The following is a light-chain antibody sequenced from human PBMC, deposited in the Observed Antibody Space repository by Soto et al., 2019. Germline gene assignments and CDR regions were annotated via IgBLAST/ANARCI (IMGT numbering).Light chain of an antibody. Sequence: QLVLTQSPSASASLGASVKLTCTLSIGHSSYVIAWHQQQPEKGPRFLMKLTSDGSHSKGDGIPDRFSGSSSGAERYLTISSLQSEDEGDYYCQTWSSGIQVFGGGTQLTVL. V-gene: IGLV4-69*01. CDR1: IGHSSYV. CDR3: QTWSSGIQV. CDR2: LTSDGSH. J-gene: IGLJ2*01.